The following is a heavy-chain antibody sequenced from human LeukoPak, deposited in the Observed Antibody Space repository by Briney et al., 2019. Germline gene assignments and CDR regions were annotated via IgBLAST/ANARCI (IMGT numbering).Heavy chain of an antibody. J-gene: IGHJ5*02. CDR2: INTKSGRT. CDR1: GYSFTDYY. Sequence: ASVKVSCKTSGYSFTDYYIHWVRQAPGQGLEWMGWINTKSGRTSSARKFQGRVTMTRDPSITTVYMDMAWLTSDDTVIYFCARADFIDAGPYLIGPWGQGTLVTVSS. CDR3: ARADFIDAGPYLIGP. D-gene: IGHD3-3*01. V-gene: IGHV1-2*02.